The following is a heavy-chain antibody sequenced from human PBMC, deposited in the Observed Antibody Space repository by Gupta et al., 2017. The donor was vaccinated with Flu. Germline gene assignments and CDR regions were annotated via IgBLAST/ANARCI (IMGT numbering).Heavy chain of an antibody. CDR3: AKDDDINYDYHGLDV. Sequence: SYAMSWVRQAPGKGLGWVSLITASGATTDYAESVEGRFTISRDNSKNNLYIKMNRLTAEDTAVYYCAKDDDINYDYHGLDVWGQGTPVTVSS. J-gene: IGHJ6*02. CDR2: ITASGATT. CDR1: SYA. V-gene: IGHV3-23*01.